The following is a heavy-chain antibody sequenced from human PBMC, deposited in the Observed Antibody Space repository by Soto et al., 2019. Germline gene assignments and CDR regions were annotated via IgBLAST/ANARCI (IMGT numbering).Heavy chain of an antibody. J-gene: IGHJ3*02. CDR3: AKDPFVFKNDAFDI. V-gene: IGHV3-23*01. D-gene: IGHD3-10*01. CDR2: ISGSGGST. Sequence: GGSLRLSCAASGVTFSSYAMSWVRQAPGKGLEWVSAISGSGGSTYYADSVKGRFTISRDNHKNTLYLQMNSLRAEDTAVYYWAKDPFVFKNDAFDIWDQGTMLTVSS. CDR1: GVTFSSYA.